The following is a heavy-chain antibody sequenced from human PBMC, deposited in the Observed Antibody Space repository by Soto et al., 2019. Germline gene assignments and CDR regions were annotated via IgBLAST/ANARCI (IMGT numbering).Heavy chain of an antibody. Sequence: PGGSLRLSCVASGFTVSSNYMSWVRQAPGKGLEWVSVIYSGGSTYYADSVKGRFTISRDNSKNTLYLQMNSLRAEDTAVYYCARARYYDILTGHMDVWGQGTTVTVSS. CDR1: GFTVSSNY. D-gene: IGHD3-9*01. J-gene: IGHJ6*02. CDR3: ARARYYDILTGHMDV. V-gene: IGHV3-66*01. CDR2: IYSGGST.